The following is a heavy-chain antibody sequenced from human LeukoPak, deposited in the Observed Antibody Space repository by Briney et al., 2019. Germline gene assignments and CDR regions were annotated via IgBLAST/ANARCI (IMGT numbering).Heavy chain of an antibody. CDR2: IWCDGSDR. Sequence: GGSLRLSCAASGFTFSSYGMHWVRQAPGKGLEWVAVIWCDGSDRYYADSVKGRFTISRDNSKNTLYLQMNSLRAEDTAMYYCARDTTTLLAFDYWGQGTLVTVSS. CDR3: ARDTTTLLAFDY. D-gene: IGHD1-14*01. J-gene: IGHJ4*02. V-gene: IGHV3-33*01. CDR1: GFTFSSYG.